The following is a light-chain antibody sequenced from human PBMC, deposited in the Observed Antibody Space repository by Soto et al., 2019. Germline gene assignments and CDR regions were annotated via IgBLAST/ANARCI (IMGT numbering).Light chain of an antibody. Sequence: DLQMTQSPSSLSASVGDEVTITCRASQTIMTDLNWYQLKPGKPPRLLIYAASSLQSGVPSRFSGSGSGTDFTLTISSLQPEDFATYSCQQSYNSPQTFGQGTRLEIK. CDR2: AAS. J-gene: IGKJ5*01. V-gene: IGKV1-39*01. CDR1: QTIMTD. CDR3: QQSYNSPQT.